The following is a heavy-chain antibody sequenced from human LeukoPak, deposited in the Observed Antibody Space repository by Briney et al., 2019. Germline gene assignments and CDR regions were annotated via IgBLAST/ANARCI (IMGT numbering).Heavy chain of an antibody. CDR2: IKRDGSEK. J-gene: IGHJ4*02. Sequence: GGSLRLSCAASGFSFSSYWMGGVRQAPGKGLEWVANIKRDGSEKYYVDSVRGRFTISRDNAKNSLYLQMNSLRAEDTAIYYCAREGYISGYGVIDYWGQGTLVTVSS. CDR3: AREGYISGYGVIDY. CDR1: GFSFSSYW. D-gene: IGHD5-18*01. V-gene: IGHV3-7*01.